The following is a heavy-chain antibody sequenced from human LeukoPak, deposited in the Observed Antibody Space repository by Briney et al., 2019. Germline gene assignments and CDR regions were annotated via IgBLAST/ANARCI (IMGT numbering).Heavy chain of an antibody. V-gene: IGHV3-43D*03. CDR2: ISWDGATT. CDR3: ARDRQYSSSWTLPPD. D-gene: IGHD6-13*01. CDR1: GFTFDDYA. Sequence: GGSLRLACAASGFTFDDYAMHWVRQAPGRGLEWVSLISWDGATTSYTGSVRGRFTISRDNSKNSLYLQMNSLRAEDTAVYYCARDRQYSSSWTLPPDWGQGTLVTVSS. J-gene: IGHJ4*02.